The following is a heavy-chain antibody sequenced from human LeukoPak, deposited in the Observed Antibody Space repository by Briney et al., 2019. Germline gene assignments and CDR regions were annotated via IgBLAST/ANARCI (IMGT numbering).Heavy chain of an antibody. D-gene: IGHD3-9*01. V-gene: IGHV3-30*02. CDR2: IRYDGSNK. CDR1: GFTFSSYG. CDR3: AKVFLLAYDILTGSYDY. J-gene: IGHJ4*02. Sequence: GGSLRLSCAASGFTFSSYGMHWVRQAPGKGLEWVAFIRYDGSNKYYADSVKGRFTISRDNSKNTLYLQMNSLKTEDTAVYYCAKVFLLAYDILTGSYDYWGQGTLVTVSS.